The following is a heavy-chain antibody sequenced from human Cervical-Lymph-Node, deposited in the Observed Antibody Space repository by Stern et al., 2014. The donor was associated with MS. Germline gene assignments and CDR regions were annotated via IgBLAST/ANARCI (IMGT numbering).Heavy chain of an antibody. CDR2: IYHSGST. Sequence: QVQLQESGPGLVKPSETLSLTCTVSYYSISSGYYWGWIRQPPGKGLEWIGTIYHSGSTYYNPSLKSRVTISLDTATNQFSLKLSSVTAADTAVYYCAREEQQLVHGNWFDPWGQGTLVTVSS. CDR3: AREEQQLVHGNWFDP. CDR1: YYSISSGYY. D-gene: IGHD6-13*01. V-gene: IGHV4-38-2*02. J-gene: IGHJ5*02.